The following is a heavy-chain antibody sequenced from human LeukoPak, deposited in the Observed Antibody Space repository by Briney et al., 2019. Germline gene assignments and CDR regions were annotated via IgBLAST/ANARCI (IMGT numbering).Heavy chain of an antibody. CDR2: ISSSSSYI. J-gene: IGHJ4*02. CDR3: ARDRRQKSGPKRYFDY. V-gene: IGHV3-21*01. Sequence: GRSLRLSCAASGFTFSSYSMNWVRQAPGKGLEWVSSISSSSSYIYYADSVKGRFTISRDNAKNSLYLQMNSLRDEDTAVYYCARDRRQKSGPKRYFDYWGQGTLVTVSS. D-gene: IGHD3-10*01. CDR1: GFTFSSYS.